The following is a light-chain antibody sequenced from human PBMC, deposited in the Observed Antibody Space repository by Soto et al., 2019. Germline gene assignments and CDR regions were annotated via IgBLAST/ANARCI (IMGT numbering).Light chain of an antibody. CDR2: DVT. V-gene: IGLV2-14*01. CDR3: TSYTTTNTLV. J-gene: IGLJ2*01. Sequence: QSVLTQPASVSGSPGQSITISCTGTSIDVSDYKYVSWYQQHPGKAPKLMIYDVTNRPSGVSNRFSGSKSGNTASLTISGLQAEDEADYYCTSYTTTNTLVFGGGTKVTVL. CDR1: SIDVSDYKY.